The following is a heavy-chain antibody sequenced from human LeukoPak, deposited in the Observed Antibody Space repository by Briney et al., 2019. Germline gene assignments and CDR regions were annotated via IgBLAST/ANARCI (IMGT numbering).Heavy chain of an antibody. CDR2: ISWNSGSI. Sequence: TGGSLRLSCAASGFTFDDYGMHWVRQAPGKGLEWVSGISWNSGSIGYADSVKGRFTISRDDSKNTLYLQMNSLKTEDTAVYYCTTDVYYYDSSGYYGWGQGTLVTVSS. J-gene: IGHJ4*02. V-gene: IGHV3-9*01. D-gene: IGHD3-22*01. CDR3: TTDVYYYDSSGYYG. CDR1: GFTFDDYG.